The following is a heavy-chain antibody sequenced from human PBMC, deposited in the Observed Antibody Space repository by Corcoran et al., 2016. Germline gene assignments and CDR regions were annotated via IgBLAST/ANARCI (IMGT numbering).Heavy chain of an antibody. CDR1: GYTFTSYY. CDR2: INPSGGST. CDR3: ARGFTGGWFDP. D-gene: IGHD3-10*01. Sequence: QVPLVQSGAEVKKPGASVKVSGKASGYTFTSYYMPWVRQAPGPGLEWMGIINPSGGSTSYAQKFQGRVTMTRDTSTSTGYMELSSLRAEDTAVYDCARGFTGGWFDPLGQGTRVTVSS. V-gene: IGHV1-46*01. J-gene: IGHJ5*02.